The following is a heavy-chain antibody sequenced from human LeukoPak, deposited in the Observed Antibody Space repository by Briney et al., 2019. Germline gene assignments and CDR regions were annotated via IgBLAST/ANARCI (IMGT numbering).Heavy chain of an antibody. V-gene: IGHV3-74*01. Sequence: GGSLRLSCAASGFTFSSYWMSWVRQAPGKGLVWVSRINSDGSSTSYADSVKGRFTISRDNAKNTLYLQMNSLRAEDTAVYYCARSEIVVVPAAIKSYYYGMDVWGQGTTVTVSS. J-gene: IGHJ6*02. CDR1: GFTFSSYW. CDR3: ARSEIVVVPAAIKSYYYGMDV. CDR2: INSDGSST. D-gene: IGHD2-2*02.